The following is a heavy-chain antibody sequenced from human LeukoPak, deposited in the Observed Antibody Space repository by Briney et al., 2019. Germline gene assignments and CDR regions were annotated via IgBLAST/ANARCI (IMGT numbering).Heavy chain of an antibody. CDR3: ARDPDGYKFFDY. Sequence: SETLSLTCAVSGGSISSGGYSWSWIRQPPGKGLEWIGYIYHSGSTYYNPSLKSRVTISVDRSKNQFSLKLSSVTPADTAVYYCARDPDGYKFFDYWGRGRPVTVST. D-gene: IGHD5-24*01. CDR1: GGSISSGGYS. V-gene: IGHV4-30-2*01. J-gene: IGHJ4*02. CDR2: IYHSGST.